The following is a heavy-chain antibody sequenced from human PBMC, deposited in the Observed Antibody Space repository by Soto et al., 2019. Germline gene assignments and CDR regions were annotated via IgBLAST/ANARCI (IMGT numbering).Heavy chain of an antibody. CDR3: VCFECGRTAVVTAMEANDY. D-gene: IGHD2-21*02. J-gene: IGHJ4*02. Sequence: GGSLRLSCAASGFTFSNYWMHWVRQSPGKGLVWVSRINSDETITSYADSVKGRFTISRDNAKNTLYLQMSSLRFEDTALYYCVCFECGRTAVVTAMEANDYWGQGTLVTVSS. V-gene: IGHV3-74*01. CDR1: GFTFSNYW. CDR2: INSDETIT.